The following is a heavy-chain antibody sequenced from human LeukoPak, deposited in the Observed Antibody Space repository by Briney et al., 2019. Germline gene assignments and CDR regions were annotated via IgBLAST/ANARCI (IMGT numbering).Heavy chain of an antibody. V-gene: IGHV4-59*01. Sequence: SETLSLTCTVSGGSISSYYWSWIRQPPGKGLEWIGYIYYSGSTNYNPSLKSRVTISVDTSKNQFSLKLSSVTAADTAVYYCARMDWYYYGSGSYLKAYYYYMDVWGKGTTVTISS. D-gene: IGHD3-10*01. CDR1: GGSISSYY. J-gene: IGHJ6*03. CDR3: ARMDWYYYGSGSYLKAYYYYMDV. CDR2: IYYSGST.